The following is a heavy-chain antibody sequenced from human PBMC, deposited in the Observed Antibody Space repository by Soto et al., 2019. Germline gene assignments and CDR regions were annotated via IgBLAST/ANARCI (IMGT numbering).Heavy chain of an antibody. V-gene: IGHV3-66*01. D-gene: IGHD4-4*01. CDR3: ARDSYTRY. J-gene: IGHJ4*02. Sequence: EVQLVESGGGLVQPGGSLRLSCAVSGFIVSTSYMSWVRQAPGKGLEWVSIIYNDGSTYYADSVKGRFTVSRDDSKNTLYLEILSLRAEDTAVYYCARDSYTRYWGQGTLVTVFS. CDR1: GFIVSTSY. CDR2: IYNDGST.